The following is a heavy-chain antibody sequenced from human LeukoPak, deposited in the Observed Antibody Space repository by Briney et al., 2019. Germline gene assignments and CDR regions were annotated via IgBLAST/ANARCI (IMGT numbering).Heavy chain of an antibody. J-gene: IGHJ4*02. CDR2: IYTSGST. CDR3: ARHRYDSSGYAAAEHRVGVGYYFDY. Sequence: SETLSLTCTGSGGSISSYYWSWIRQPPWKGLEWIGYIYTSGSTNYNPSLKSRVTILVDTSKNQFSLKLSSLTAADKAVYYCARHRYDSSGYAAAEHRVGVGYYFDYWGQGTLVTVSS. CDR1: GGSISSYY. D-gene: IGHD3-22*01. V-gene: IGHV4-4*09.